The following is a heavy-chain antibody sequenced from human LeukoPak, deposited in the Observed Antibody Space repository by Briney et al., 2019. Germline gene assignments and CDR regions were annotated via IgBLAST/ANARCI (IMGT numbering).Heavy chain of an antibody. CDR1: GFTFSSYA. D-gene: IGHD5-24*01. CDR3: ASQHADGYSPFDY. Sequence: GRSLRLSCAASGFTFSSYAMHWVRQAPGKGLEWVAVISYDGSNKYYADSVKGRFTISRDNSKNTLYLQMNSLRAEDTAVYYCASQHADGYSPFDYWGQGTLVTVSS. J-gene: IGHJ4*02. CDR2: ISYDGSNK. V-gene: IGHV3-30*04.